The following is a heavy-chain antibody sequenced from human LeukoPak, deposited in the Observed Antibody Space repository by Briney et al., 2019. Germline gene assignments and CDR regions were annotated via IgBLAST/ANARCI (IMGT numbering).Heavy chain of an antibody. CDR2: IKSKTDGGTT. CDR3: TAAGLHYYGSVDY. D-gene: IGHD3-10*01. J-gene: IGHJ4*02. CDR1: GFTFSNAW. V-gene: IGHV3-15*01. Sequence: PGGSLRLSCAASGFTFSNAWMSWVRQAPGKGLEWVGRIKSKTDGGTTDYAAPVKGRFAISRDDSKNTLYLQMNSLKTEDTAVYYCTAAGLHYYGSVDYWGQGTLVTVSS.